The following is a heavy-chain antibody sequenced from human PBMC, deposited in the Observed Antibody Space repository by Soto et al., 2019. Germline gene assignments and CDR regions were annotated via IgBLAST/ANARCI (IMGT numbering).Heavy chain of an antibody. CDR1: GGSISSYY. V-gene: IGHV4-59*01. J-gene: IGHJ4*02. CDR3: ARSDGRY. Sequence: QVQLQESGPGLVKPSETLSLTCTVSGGSISSYYWRWIRQPPGKGLEWIGYIYYSGSTNYNPTLKSRFTISVDTSKNQFSLKLSSVTAADSAVYYCARSDGRYWGQGTLVTVSS. CDR2: IYYSGST.